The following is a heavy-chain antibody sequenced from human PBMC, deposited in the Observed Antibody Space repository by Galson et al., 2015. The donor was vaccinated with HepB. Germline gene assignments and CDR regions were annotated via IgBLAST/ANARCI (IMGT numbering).Heavy chain of an antibody. CDR3: ARSVPGGYDFWSGYYGGYYMDV. Sequence: SVKVSCKASGYTFTSYDINWVRQATGQGLEWMGWMNPNSGNTGYAQKFQGRVTMTRNTSISTAYMGLSSLRSEDTAVYYCARSVPGGYDFWSGYYGGYYMDVWGKGTTVTVSS. CDR1: GYTFTSYD. D-gene: IGHD3-3*01. V-gene: IGHV1-8*01. CDR2: MNPNSGNT. J-gene: IGHJ6*03.